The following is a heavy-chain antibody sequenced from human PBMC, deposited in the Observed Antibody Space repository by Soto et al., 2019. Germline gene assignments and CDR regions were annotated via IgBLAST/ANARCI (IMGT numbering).Heavy chain of an antibody. D-gene: IGHD2-8*01. CDR1: GDSISNVY. V-gene: IGHV4-4*07. J-gene: IGHJ2*01. Sequence: QVQLQESGPGLVKPSETLSLTCTVSGDSISNVYWSWIRQPAGKGLESMGRVSASARTNYNPSLQSRVNISLDTSKNQFFLRLTSVSAAYTAWYFCATGMGRYLDLWGRGTLVIVSS. CDR3: ATGMGRYLDL. CDR2: VSASART.